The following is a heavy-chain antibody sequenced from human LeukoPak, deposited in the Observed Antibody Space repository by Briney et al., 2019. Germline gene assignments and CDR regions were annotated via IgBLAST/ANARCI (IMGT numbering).Heavy chain of an antibody. CDR2: ISYDGSNK. J-gene: IGHJ4*02. CDR1: GFTFSSYG. D-gene: IGHD5-12*01. Sequence: GGSLRLSCAASGFTFSSYGMHWVRQAPGKGLEWMAVISYDGSNKYYADSVKGRFTISGDNSKNTLYLQMNSLRAEDTAVYYCAKVGVKVDIVATITCTIDYWGQGTLVTVSS. CDR3: AKVGVKVDIVATITCTIDY. V-gene: IGHV3-30*18.